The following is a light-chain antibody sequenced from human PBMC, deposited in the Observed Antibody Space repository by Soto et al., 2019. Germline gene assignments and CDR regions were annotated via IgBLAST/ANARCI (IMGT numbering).Light chain of an antibody. Sequence: EVVMTQSPATLSVSPGERATLSCRASRGIGSTLAWYQQKPGQTPRLLIYDTSTRATGVPGRFIGSRSGTEFTLTITSLQSEDFAVYYCKHYNNWPEFGQGTKLEIK. V-gene: IGKV3-15*01. CDR3: KHYNNWPE. CDR2: DTS. J-gene: IGKJ2*01. CDR1: RGIGST.